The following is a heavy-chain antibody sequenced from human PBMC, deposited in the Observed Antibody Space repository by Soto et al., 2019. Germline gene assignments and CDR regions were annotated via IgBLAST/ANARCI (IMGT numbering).Heavy chain of an antibody. CDR1: GFTFSSYG. CDR2: IWYDGSNK. D-gene: IGHD2-15*01. V-gene: IGHV3-33*01. Sequence: QVQLVESGGGVVQPGRSLRLSCAASGFTFSSYGMHWVRQAPGKGLEWVAVIWYDGSNKYYADSVKGRFTISRDNSKNTLYLQMNSLRAEDTAVYYCAREAYGYCSGGSCPHFDYWGQGTLVTVSS. CDR3: AREAYGYCSGGSCPHFDY. J-gene: IGHJ4*02.